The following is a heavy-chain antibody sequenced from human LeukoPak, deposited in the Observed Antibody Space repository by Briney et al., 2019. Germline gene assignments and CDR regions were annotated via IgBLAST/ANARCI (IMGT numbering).Heavy chain of an antibody. CDR1: GDSISSYY. D-gene: IGHD3-16*02. V-gene: IGHV4-4*07. Sequence: SETLSLTCTVSGDSISSYYWSWIRQPAGRGLEWIGRIYTTGIANYNPSLQSRLTMSVDTSKRQFSLNLRSVTAADTAIYYCARQGYTASHYFLDYWSQGTLVTVSS. J-gene: IGHJ4*02. CDR2: IYTTGIA. CDR3: ARQGYTASHYFLDY.